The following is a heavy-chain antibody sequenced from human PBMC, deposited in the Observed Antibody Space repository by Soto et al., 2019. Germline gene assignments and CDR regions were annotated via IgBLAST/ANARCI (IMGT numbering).Heavy chain of an antibody. Sequence: QLQLQESGPGLVKPSETLSLTCTVSGGSISSSSYYWGWIRQPPGKGLEWIGSIYYSGSTYYNPSLKSRVTISVDTSKNQFSLKLSSVTAADTAVYYCARQPVVNYYGSGHRIWFDPWGQGTLVTVSS. J-gene: IGHJ5*02. V-gene: IGHV4-39*01. CDR1: GGSISSSSYY. CDR3: ARQPVVNYYGSGHRIWFDP. CDR2: IYYSGST. D-gene: IGHD3-10*01.